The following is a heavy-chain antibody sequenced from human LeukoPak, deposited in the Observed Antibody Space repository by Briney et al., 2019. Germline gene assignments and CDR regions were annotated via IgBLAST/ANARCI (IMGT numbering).Heavy chain of an antibody. V-gene: IGHV4-4*07. CDR3: ASSSGWTGDWFDP. CDR2: IYTSGSP. D-gene: IGHD6-19*01. Sequence: SETLSLTCTVSGGSISSYQWSWIRQPAGEGLEWIGRIYTSGSPNYNPPLKSRVTMSVDTSKNQFSLKLSSVTAADTAVYYCASSSGWTGDWFDPWGQGTLVTVSS. CDR1: GGSISSYQ. J-gene: IGHJ5*02.